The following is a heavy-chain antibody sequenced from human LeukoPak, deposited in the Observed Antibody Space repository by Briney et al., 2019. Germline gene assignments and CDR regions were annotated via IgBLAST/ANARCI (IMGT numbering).Heavy chain of an antibody. D-gene: IGHD3-9*01. CDR3: TTDYRNYDILTGYDSEYYFDY. CDR2: IKSKTDGGTT. V-gene: IGHV3-15*01. CDR1: GFTFSNAW. Sequence: PGGSLRLSCAASGFTFSNAWMSWVRQAPGKGLEWVGRIKSKTDGGTTDYAAPVKGRFTISRDDSKNTLYLQMNSLKTEDTAVYYCTTDYRNYDILTGYDSEYYFDYWGQGTLVTVSS. J-gene: IGHJ4*02.